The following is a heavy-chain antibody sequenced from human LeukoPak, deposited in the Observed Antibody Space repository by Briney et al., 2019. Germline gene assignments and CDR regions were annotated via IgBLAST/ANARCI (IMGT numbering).Heavy chain of an antibody. J-gene: IGHJ4*02. CDR3: AREAVAGTAAQPPDY. V-gene: IGHV1-46*01. CDR2: INPSGGST. CDR1: GYIFTSYY. Sequence: ASVKVSCKASGYIFTSYYMHWVRQAPGQGLEWMGIINPSGGSTSYAQKFQGRVTMTRDTSTSTVYMELSSLRSEDTAVYYCAREAVAGTAAQPPDYWGQGTLVTVSS. D-gene: IGHD6-19*01.